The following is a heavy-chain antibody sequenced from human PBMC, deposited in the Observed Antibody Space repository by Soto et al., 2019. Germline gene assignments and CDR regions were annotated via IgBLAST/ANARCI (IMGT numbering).Heavy chain of an antibody. CDR2: INHSGST. CDR3: ARGFYSSSWYSYDYYFDY. CDR1: GGSFSGYY. D-gene: IGHD6-13*01. Sequence: SETLSLTCAVYGGSFSGYYWSWIRQPPGKGLEWIGGINHSGSTNYNPSLKSRVTISVDTSTNQFSLKLSSVTAADTAVYYCARGFYSSSWYSYDYYFDYWGQGTLVTVSS. J-gene: IGHJ4*02. V-gene: IGHV4-34*01.